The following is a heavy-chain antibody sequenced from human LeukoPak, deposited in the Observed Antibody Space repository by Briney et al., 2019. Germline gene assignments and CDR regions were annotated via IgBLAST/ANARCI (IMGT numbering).Heavy chain of an antibody. Sequence: ASVKVSCKASGYTFTSYGISWVRQAPGQGLEWMGWISAYNGNTNYAQKLRGRVTMTTDTSTSTAYMELRSLRSDDTAVYYCAVHNSSGWTNNWFDPWGQGTLVTVSS. J-gene: IGHJ5*02. V-gene: IGHV1-18*01. CDR3: AVHNSSGWTNNWFDP. CDR2: ISAYNGNT. CDR1: GYTFTSYG. D-gene: IGHD6-19*01.